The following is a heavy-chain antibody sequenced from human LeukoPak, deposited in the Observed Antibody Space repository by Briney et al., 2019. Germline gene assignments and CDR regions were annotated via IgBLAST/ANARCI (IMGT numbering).Heavy chain of an antibody. CDR3: AKETKWELYYFDY. CDR1: GFTFSSYG. D-gene: IGHD1-26*01. J-gene: IGHJ4*02. V-gene: IGHV3-30*18. CDR2: ISYDGSNK. Sequence: SGGSLRLSCAASGFTFSSYGMHWVRQAPGKGLEWVAVISYDGSNKYYADSVKGRFTISRDNSKNTLYLQMNSLRAEDTAVYYCAKETKWELYYFDYWGQGTLVTVSS.